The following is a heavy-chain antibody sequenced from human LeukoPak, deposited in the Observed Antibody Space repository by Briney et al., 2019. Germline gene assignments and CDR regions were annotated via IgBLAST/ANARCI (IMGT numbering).Heavy chain of an antibody. CDR3: ARDRRQAPAAIDY. J-gene: IGHJ4*02. Sequence: SQTLSLTCTVSGGSISSGDYYWSWIRQPPGKGLEWIGYIYYSGNTYYNPSLTSRVIISVDRSKNQFSLQLASVTAADTAVYFCARDRRQAPAAIDYWGQGALVTVSS. CDR2: IYYSGNT. V-gene: IGHV4-30-4*08. CDR1: GGSISSGDYY. D-gene: IGHD2-2*01.